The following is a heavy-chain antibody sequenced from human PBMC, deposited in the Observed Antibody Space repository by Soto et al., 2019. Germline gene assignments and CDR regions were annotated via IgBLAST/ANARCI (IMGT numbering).Heavy chain of an antibody. CDR3: ARDGGEWLQSGGGWFDP. Sequence: VQLHESGPGLVKASGTLSLTCAVSGDSISNFHWWTWLRQPPGRGLEWIGEIFHSGSTTYNPSPKGRDNISADKSTNQFSLNLNSVTAADTAVYSFARDGGEWLQSGGGWFDPRGLGILIIVSS. CDR2: IFHSGST. V-gene: IGHV4-4*02. CDR1: GDSISNFHW. D-gene: IGHD3-10*01. J-gene: IGHJ5*02.